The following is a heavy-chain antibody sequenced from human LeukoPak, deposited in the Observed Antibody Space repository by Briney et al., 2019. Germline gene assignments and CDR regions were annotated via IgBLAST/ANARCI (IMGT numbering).Heavy chain of an antibody. CDR1: GFTFSSYS. CDR3: AREALLGGVANWFDP. CDR2: ISSSSSYI. J-gene: IGHJ5*02. V-gene: IGHV3-21*01. Sequence: PGGSLRLSCAASGFTFSSYSMNWVRQAPGKGLEWVSSISSSSSYIYYADSVKGRFTISRDNAKNSLYLQMNSLRAEDTAVYYCAREALLGGVANWFDPWGQGTLVTVSS. D-gene: IGHD3-16*01.